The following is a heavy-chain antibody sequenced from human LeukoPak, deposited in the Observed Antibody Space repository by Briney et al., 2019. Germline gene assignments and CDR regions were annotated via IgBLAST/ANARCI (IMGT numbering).Heavy chain of an antibody. D-gene: IGHD6-19*01. CDR3: AKSSGWDLDAFDI. CDR2: MNPKRGNT. CDR1: GYTFSSYD. J-gene: IGHJ3*02. V-gene: IGHV1-8*03. Sequence: ASVKVSCKASGYTFSSYDINWVRQATGQGLERMGWMNPKRGNTSYAHKFQGRVPITRNTSITTAYMELSSLRSEDTAVYYCAKSSGWDLDAFDIWGQGTMVTVSS.